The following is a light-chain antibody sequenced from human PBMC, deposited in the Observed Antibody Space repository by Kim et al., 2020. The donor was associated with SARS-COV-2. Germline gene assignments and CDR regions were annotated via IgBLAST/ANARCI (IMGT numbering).Light chain of an antibody. CDR1: TSDIGAYNY. J-gene: IGLJ3*02. CDR3: SSYSTSGAWV. CDR2: DVT. Sequence: GQSTTISCIGFTSDIGAYNYVSWFQQHPGKAPKLMIYDVTKWPSGISNRFSGSKSGNTASLTISGLQAEDEADYYCSSYSTSGAWVFGGGTQLTVL. V-gene: IGLV2-14*03.